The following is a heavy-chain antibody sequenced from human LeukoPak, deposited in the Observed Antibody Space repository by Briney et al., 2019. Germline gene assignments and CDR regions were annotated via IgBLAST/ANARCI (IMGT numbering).Heavy chain of an antibody. CDR1: GGSFSGYY. Sequence: SETLSLTCAVYGGSFSGYYWSWIRQPPGKGLEWIGEINHSGSTNYNPSLKSRVTISVDTSKNQFSLKLSSVTAADTAVYYCASLKGITIFGAGKDYRGQGTLVTVSS. CDR2: INHSGST. D-gene: IGHD3-3*01. V-gene: IGHV4-34*01. J-gene: IGHJ4*02. CDR3: ASLKGITIFGAGKDY.